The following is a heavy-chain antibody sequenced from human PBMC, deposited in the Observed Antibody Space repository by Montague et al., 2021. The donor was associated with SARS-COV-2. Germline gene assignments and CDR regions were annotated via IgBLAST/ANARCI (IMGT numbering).Heavy chain of an antibody. V-gene: IGHV4-30-2*01. D-gene: IGHD3-10*01. CDR2: IYHSGST. CDR1: GGSISSGGYS. J-gene: IGHJ6*02. Sequence: TLSLTCAVSGGSISSGGYSWNWIRQPPGKGLEWIGYIYHSGSTYYNPSLKSRVTISPDSSKNQFSLNLTSVTAADTAVYYCARGSMVRGEKVYYGVDVWGQGTTVTVSS. CDR3: ARGSMVRGEKVYYGVDV.